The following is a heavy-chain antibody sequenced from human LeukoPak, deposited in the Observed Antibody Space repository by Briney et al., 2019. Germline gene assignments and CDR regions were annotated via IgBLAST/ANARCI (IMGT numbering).Heavy chain of an antibody. V-gene: IGHV3-73*01. Sequence: GGSLRLSCAAPAFTLSDFTIHWVRQASGKGLEWVARIRSKANNYATEYGASVKGRFTISRDDAKNRAYLQMNSLKTEDTAIYYCSAGPSGWTEFFRHWGQGTLVTVSS. D-gene: IGHD6-19*01. CDR1: AFTLSDFT. J-gene: IGHJ1*01. CDR2: IRSKANNYAT. CDR3: SAGPSGWTEFFRH.